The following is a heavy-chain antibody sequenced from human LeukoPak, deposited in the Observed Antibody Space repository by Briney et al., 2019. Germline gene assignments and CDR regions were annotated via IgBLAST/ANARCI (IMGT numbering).Heavy chain of an antibody. Sequence: GGSLRLSCAASGLTFSSHWMHWVRQAPGKGLVWVSRVNSDGSIASYADSVRGRFTISRDNAKNTLYLQMNSLRAEDTAIYYCARDRGSTEFDYWGQGTLVTVSS. CDR1: GLTFSSHW. D-gene: IGHD1-26*01. CDR2: VNSDGSIA. J-gene: IGHJ4*02. CDR3: ARDRGSTEFDY. V-gene: IGHV3-74*01.